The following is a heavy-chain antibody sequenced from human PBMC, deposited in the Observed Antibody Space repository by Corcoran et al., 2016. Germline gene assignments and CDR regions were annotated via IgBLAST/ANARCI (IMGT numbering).Heavy chain of an antibody. Sequence: EVQLVESGGGLIQPGGSLRLSCAASGFTVSSNYMSWVRQAPGKGLEWVSVIYSGGSTYYADSVKGRFTISRDNPKNTLYLQMNSLRAEDTAVYYCARDGRSSGFYYYGMDVWGQGTTVTVSS. CDR1: GFTVSSNY. CDR3: ARDGRSSGFYYYGMDV. V-gene: IGHV3-53*01. CDR2: IYSGGST. J-gene: IGHJ6*02. D-gene: IGHD6-19*01.